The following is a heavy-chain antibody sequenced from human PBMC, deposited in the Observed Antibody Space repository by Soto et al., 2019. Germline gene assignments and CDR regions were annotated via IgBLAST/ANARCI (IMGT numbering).Heavy chain of an antibody. V-gene: IGHV3-30*03. Sequence: QVQLVESGGGVVQPGRSLRLSCAASGFTFSSYGMHWVRQAPGKGLEWVAVISYDGSNKYYADSVKGRFTISRDNSKNTLYLQMNSLRAEDTAVYYCARPPGYISDWYYFDLWGQGTLVTVSS. J-gene: IGHJ4*02. CDR1: GFTFSSYG. CDR3: ARPPGYISDWYYFDL. CDR2: ISYDGSNK. D-gene: IGHD6-19*01.